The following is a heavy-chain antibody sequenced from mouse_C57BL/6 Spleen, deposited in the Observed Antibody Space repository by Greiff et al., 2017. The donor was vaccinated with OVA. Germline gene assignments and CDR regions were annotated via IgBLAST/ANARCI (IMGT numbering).Heavy chain of an antibody. CDR1: GYTFTSYW. Sequence: QVQLQQPGAELVMPGASVKLSCKASGYTFTSYWMHWVKQRPGQGLEWIGEIDPSDSYTNYNQKFKGKSTLTVDKSSSTAYMQLSSLTSEDSAVYYGARSPITTVVEAMDYWGQGTSVTVSS. D-gene: IGHD1-1*01. J-gene: IGHJ4*01. V-gene: IGHV1-69*01. CDR3: ARSPITTVVEAMDY. CDR2: IDPSDSYT.